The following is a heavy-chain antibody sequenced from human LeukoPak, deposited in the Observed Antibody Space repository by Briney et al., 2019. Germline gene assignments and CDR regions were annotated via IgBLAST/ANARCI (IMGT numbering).Heavy chain of an antibody. Sequence: PGGSLRLSCAASGFTFSSNYMNWVRQAPGKGLEWVAVIWYDGSNKYYADSVRGRFTISRDNSKNTLYLQINSLRAEDTAVYYCARDSSGYIDYWGQGTLVTVSS. J-gene: IGHJ4*02. V-gene: IGHV3-33*08. CDR2: IWYDGSNK. CDR3: ARDSSGYIDY. CDR1: GFTFSSNY. D-gene: IGHD3-22*01.